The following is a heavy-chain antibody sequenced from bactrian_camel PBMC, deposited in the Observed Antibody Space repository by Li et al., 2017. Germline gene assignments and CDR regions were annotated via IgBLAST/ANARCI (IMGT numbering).Heavy chain of an antibody. Sequence: VESGGGSVQAGGSLRLSCKVSGHSRGSNCVGWYRLPPGRAPAEREGIAAIRRDGGETWYAASVKGRFTISRDSAKNTVYLQMNSLKPEDTGMYYCAAEWLRGGVCYFSPNLSASSATFPYWGQGTQVTVS. J-gene: IGHJ4*01. CDR3: AAEWLRGGVCYFSPNLSASSATFPY. CDR2: IRRDGGET. D-gene: IGHD3*01. V-gene: IGHV3-3*01. CDR1: GHSRGSNC.